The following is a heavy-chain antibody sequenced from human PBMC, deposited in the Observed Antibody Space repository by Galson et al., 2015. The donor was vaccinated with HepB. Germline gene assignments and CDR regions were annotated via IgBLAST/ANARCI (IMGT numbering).Heavy chain of an antibody. D-gene: IGHD3-22*01. CDR3: AFTGGGYYDSSGYPFYYYGMDV. CDR2: IIPILGIA. J-gene: IGHJ6*02. CDR1: GGTFSSYT. V-gene: IGHV1-69*02. Sequence: SVKVSCKASGGTFSSYTISWVRQAPGQGLEWMGRIIPILGIANYAQKFQGRVTITADKSTSTAYMELSSLRSEDTAVYYCAFTGGGYYDSSGYPFYYYGMDVWGQGTTVTVSS.